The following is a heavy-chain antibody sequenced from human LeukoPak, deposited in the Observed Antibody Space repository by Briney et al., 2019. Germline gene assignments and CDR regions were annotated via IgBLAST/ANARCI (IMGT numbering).Heavy chain of an antibody. J-gene: IGHJ4*02. V-gene: IGHV4-39*01. CDR1: GHSIINSYY. CDR2: ISYSGST. Sequence: SETLSLTCTVSGHSIINSYYWSWIRQPPGKGLEWIGTISYSGSTYYNPSLTSRVTISVDTSKNQFSLKLSSVTAADTAVYYCARLLPGGRHDYWGQGTLVTVSS. CDR3: ARLLPGGRHDY. D-gene: IGHD3-10*01.